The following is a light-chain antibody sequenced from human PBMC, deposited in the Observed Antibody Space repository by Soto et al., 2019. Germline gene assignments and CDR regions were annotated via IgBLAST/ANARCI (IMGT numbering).Light chain of an antibody. CDR1: ESVSSSY. J-gene: IGKJ2*01. Sequence: EIVLTQSPGTLSLSPGERATLSCRASESVSSSYLAWYQHKPGQAPRLLIYGASSRATGIPDSFSGRGSGTDFTLTISRLEPEDFAEYYCQQYGSSPLTLGQGTKLEIK. V-gene: IGKV3-20*01. CDR2: GAS. CDR3: QQYGSSPLT.